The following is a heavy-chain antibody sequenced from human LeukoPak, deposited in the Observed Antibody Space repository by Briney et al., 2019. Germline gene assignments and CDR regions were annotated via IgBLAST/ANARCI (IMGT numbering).Heavy chain of an antibody. CDR1: GFTFSSYA. CDR2: ISGSGGST. J-gene: IGHJ4*02. Sequence: GGSLRLSCAASGFTFSSYAMSWVRQAPGKGLEWVSAISGSGGSTYYADSVKGRFTISRDNSKNTLYLQMNSLRAEDTAVYYCAKVPRGLIVGAIYFDYWGQGTLVTVSS. CDR3: AKVPRGLIVGAIYFDY. V-gene: IGHV3-23*01. D-gene: IGHD1-26*01.